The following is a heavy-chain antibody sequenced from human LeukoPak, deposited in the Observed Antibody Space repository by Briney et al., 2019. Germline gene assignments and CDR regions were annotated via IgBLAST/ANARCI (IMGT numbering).Heavy chain of an antibody. CDR2: IYYSGST. D-gene: IGHD3-10*01. Sequence: SETLSLTCTVSGGSISSSSYYWGWIRQPPGKGLEWLGSIYYSGSTYYNPSLKSRVTISVDTSKNQFSLKLSSVTAADTAVYYCAGSMVRGVISWFDPWGQGTLVTVSS. CDR1: GGSISSSSYY. J-gene: IGHJ5*02. CDR3: AGSMVRGVISWFDP. V-gene: IGHV4-39*01.